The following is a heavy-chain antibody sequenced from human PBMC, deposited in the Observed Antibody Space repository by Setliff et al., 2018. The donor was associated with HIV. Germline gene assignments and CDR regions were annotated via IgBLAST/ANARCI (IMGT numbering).Heavy chain of an antibody. J-gene: IGHJ6*03. Sequence: PGGSLRLSCVASGFTFSPYWMHWVRQAPGKGLVWVSLINSDGSSTRYAASVKGRFTMSRDNAKNSLYLQMNSLRADDTAVYYCARDRASVRDTIFGGAQYYYYMDVWGKGTTVTVSS. CDR3: ARDRASVRDTIFGGAQYYYYMDV. V-gene: IGHV3-74*01. CDR2: INSDGSST. D-gene: IGHD3-3*01. CDR1: GFTFSPYW.